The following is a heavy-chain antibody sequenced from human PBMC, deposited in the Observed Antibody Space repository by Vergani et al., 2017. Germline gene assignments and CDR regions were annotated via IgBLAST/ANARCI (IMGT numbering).Heavy chain of an antibody. Sequence: EVQLVESGGGLVQPGGSLRLSCAASGFTFSSYSMNWVRQAPGKGLEWVSYISSSSSTIYYADSVKGRFTISRDNAKNSLYLHMNSLRAEDTAVYYCARDVEVVTATFFDYWGQGTLVTVSS. CDR3: ARDVEVVTATFFDY. D-gene: IGHD2-21*02. J-gene: IGHJ4*02. V-gene: IGHV3-48*04. CDR1: GFTFSSYS. CDR2: ISSSSSTI.